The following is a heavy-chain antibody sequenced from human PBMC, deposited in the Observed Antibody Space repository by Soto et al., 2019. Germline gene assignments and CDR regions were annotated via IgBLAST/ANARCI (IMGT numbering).Heavy chain of an antibody. Sequence: NPSETLSLTCAVSSGSISSSNWWSWVRQPPGKGLEWIGEIYHSGSTNYNPSLKSRVTISVDKSKNQFSLKLSSVTAADTAVYYCARAFMGATNYYYYYMDVWGKGTTVTVS. V-gene: IGHV4-4*02. CDR3: ARAFMGATNYYYYYMDV. CDR1: SGSISSSNW. CDR2: IYHSGST. J-gene: IGHJ6*03. D-gene: IGHD1-26*01.